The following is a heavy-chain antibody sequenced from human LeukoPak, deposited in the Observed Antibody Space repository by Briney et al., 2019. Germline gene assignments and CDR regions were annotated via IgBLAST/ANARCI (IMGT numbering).Heavy chain of an antibody. V-gene: IGHV4-34*01. Sequence: SETLSLTCAVYGGSFSGYYWSWIRQPPGKGLEWIGEINHSGSTNYNPSLKSRVTISVDTSKNQFSLKLSSVTAADTAVYYCAAAAAGELLIDYWGQGTLVTVSS. CDR3: AAAAAGELLIDY. CDR1: GGSFSGYY. D-gene: IGHD6-13*01. CDR2: INHSGST. J-gene: IGHJ4*02.